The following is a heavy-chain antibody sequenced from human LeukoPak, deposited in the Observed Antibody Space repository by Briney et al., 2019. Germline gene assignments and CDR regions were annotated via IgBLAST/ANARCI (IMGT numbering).Heavy chain of an antibody. D-gene: IGHD2-2*01. CDR3: ARSQDIVAVPAALPVR. V-gene: IGHV4-4*07. J-gene: IGHJ4*02. CDR1: GVSISGYY. Sequence: PSETLSLTCTVSGVSISGYYWSWIRQPAGKGLEWIGRINTSGSTNYNPSLKSRVTMSVDTSKNQFSLRLSSVTAADTAVYYCARSQDIVAVPAALPVRWGQGTLVTVSS. CDR2: INTSGST.